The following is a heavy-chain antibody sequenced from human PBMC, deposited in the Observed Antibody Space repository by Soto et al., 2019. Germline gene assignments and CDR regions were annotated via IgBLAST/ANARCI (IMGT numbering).Heavy chain of an antibody. CDR2: IYHSGST. Sequence: PSETLSLTCAVSGGSIIRSNWLMLVRQPPGKGLEWIGEIYHSGSTNYHPSLKSRVTISVDKSKNQFSLKLTSLTAADTAVYYCARSITFDWLFFDNWGQGTLVTVSS. CDR1: GGSIIRSNW. D-gene: IGHD3-9*01. CDR3: ARSITFDWLFFDN. J-gene: IGHJ4*02. V-gene: IGHV4-4*02.